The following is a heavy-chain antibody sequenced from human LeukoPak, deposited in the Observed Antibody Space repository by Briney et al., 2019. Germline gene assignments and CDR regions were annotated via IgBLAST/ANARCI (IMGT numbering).Heavy chain of an antibody. CDR2: INWNGGST. D-gene: IGHD5-18*01. CDR1: GFTFSSYS. J-gene: IGHJ4*02. Sequence: GGSLRLSCAASGFTFSSYSMNWVRQAPGKGLEWVSGINWNGGSTGYADSVKGRFTISRDNAKNSLYLQMNSLRAEDTALYYCARDLDSYGALFDYWGQGTLVTVSS. CDR3: ARDLDSYGALFDY. V-gene: IGHV3-20*04.